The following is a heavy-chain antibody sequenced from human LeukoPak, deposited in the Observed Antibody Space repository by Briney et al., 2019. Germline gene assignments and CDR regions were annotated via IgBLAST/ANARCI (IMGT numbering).Heavy chain of an antibody. D-gene: IGHD2-15*01. CDR1: GFTFSSYA. Sequence: GGSLRLSCAASGFTFSSYAMSWVRQAPGKGLEWVSVISGSGGSTYYADSVKGRFTISRDNSKNTLYLQMNSLRAEDTAVYYCAKGVVFGPREVVAATPFDYWGQGTLVTVSS. CDR3: AKGVVFGPREVVAATPFDY. V-gene: IGHV3-23*01. J-gene: IGHJ4*02. CDR2: ISGSGGST.